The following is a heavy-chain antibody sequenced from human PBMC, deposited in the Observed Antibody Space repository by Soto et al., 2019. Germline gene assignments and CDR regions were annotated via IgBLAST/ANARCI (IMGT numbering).Heavy chain of an antibody. D-gene: IGHD2-21*02. CDR1: GFMFNSYA. CDR2: ISSLGDST. J-gene: IGHJ2*01. V-gene: IGHV3-64*01. CDR3: ARRTAGWYFDL. Sequence: EVQLVEAGGGLVQPGGSLRLSCAASGFMFNSYAMHWVRQAPGKGLEYVSAISSLGDSTFYANSVKDRFTISRDNSKNTLYLQMGSLRAEDMAVYYCARRTAGWYFDLWGRGNLVPVSS.